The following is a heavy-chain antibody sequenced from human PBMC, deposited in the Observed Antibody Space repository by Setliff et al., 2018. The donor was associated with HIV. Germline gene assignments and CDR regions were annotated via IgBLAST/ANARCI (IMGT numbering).Heavy chain of an antibody. CDR1: GGNFSSYV. CDR2: IIPMYGVK. V-gene: IGHV1-69*13. J-gene: IGHJ3*01. Sequence: SVKVSCKASGGNFSSYVISWVRQAPGQGPEWMGGIIPMYGVKNYAQKFQGRVTLTADESTSTMYMELSSLTSDDTAVYYCAGPRGDEAFDVWGQGTMVTVSS. CDR3: AGPRGDEAFDV.